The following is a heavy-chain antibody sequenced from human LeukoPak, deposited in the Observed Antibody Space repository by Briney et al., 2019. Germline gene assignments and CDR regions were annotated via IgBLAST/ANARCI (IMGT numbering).Heavy chain of an antibody. CDR1: GFTFSAHW. D-gene: IGHD3-22*01. V-gene: IGHV3-7*01. CDR2: INQGGTGE. CDR3: AGGYYWDR. Sequence: GGSLRLSCAASGFTFSAHWMSWVRQAPGEGLEWVANINQGGTGEQYVDSVKGRFTISRDNVKSSVYLQMNRLRAEDTAVYYCAGGYYWDRWGQGTLVTVSP. J-gene: IGHJ5*02.